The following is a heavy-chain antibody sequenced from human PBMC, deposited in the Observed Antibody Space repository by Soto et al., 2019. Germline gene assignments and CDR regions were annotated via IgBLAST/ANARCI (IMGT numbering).Heavy chain of an antibody. CDR3: AKATATGGGAFEV. V-gene: IGHV3-23*01. CDR1: GFICSSYD. Sequence: GGSLRLSCAVSGFICSSYDMSWVRQAPGKGLAWVSTILVGGSTHYEDSVQGRFTISRDTSKNTVYLHMNSLTAGDTAVYYCAKATATGGGAFEVYGQGTMVTVSS. D-gene: IGHD2-8*02. J-gene: IGHJ3*01. CDR2: ILVGGST.